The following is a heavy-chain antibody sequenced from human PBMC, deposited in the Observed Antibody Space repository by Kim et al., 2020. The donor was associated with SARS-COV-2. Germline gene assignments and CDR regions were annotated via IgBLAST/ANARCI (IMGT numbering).Heavy chain of an antibody. CDR3: ARDSGVAEAGIDYYYGMDV. CDR2: IIPIFGTA. Sequence: SVKVSCKASGGTFSSYAISWVRQAPGQGLEWMGGIIPIFGTANYAQKFQGRVTITADASTSTAYMELSSLRSEDTAVYYCARDSGVAEAGIDYYYGMDVWGQGTTVTVSS. CDR1: GGTFSSYA. J-gene: IGHJ6*02. V-gene: IGHV1-69*13. D-gene: IGHD6-13*01.